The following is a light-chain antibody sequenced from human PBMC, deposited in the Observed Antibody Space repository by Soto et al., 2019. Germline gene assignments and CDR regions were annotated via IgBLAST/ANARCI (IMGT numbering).Light chain of an antibody. J-gene: IGKJ5*01. V-gene: IGKV3-11*01. CDR1: KSVSGY. CDR3: QQHNTSPIT. Sequence: ETVVTLSPATLSLSAGERATLSCRAGKSVSGYLAWYQQKPGQALRLLISDASNRATGIPARFSGSGSGTDFTPTISSLEPEDFAIYSCQQHNTSPITFGQGTRLENK. CDR2: DAS.